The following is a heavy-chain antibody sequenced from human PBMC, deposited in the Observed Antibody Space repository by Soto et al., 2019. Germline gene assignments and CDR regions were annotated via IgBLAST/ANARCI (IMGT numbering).Heavy chain of an antibody. D-gene: IGHD2-15*01. V-gene: IGHV4-34*01. CDR1: GGSFSGYY. CDR3: AGEPVVVGAPSSSHYYIDG. CDR2: INHSGST. J-gene: IGHJ6*03. Sequence: SETLSLTCAVYGGSFSGYYWSWIRQPPGKGLEWIGEINHSGSTYYNPSLKSRVTISVDTSKNQFSLKLSSVNAADTAEYYCAGEPVVVGAPSSSHYYIDGWGKGTTVTVSS.